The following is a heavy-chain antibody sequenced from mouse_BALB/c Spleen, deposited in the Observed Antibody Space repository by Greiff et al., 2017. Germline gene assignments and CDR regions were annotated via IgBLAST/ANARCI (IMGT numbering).Heavy chain of an antibody. V-gene: IGHV2-9*02. CDR3: ARGNYEAMDY. CDR1: GFSLTSYG. Sequence: VKVVESGPGLVAPSQSLSITCTVSGFSLTSYGVHWVRQPPGKGLEWLGVIWAGGSTNYNSALMSRLSISKDNSKSQVFLKMNSLQTDDTAMYYCARGNYEAMDYWGQGTSVTVSS. J-gene: IGHJ4*01. D-gene: IGHD2-1*01. CDR2: IWAGGST.